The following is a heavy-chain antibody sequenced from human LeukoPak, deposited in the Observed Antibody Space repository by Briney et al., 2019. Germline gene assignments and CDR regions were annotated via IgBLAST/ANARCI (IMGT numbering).Heavy chain of an antibody. D-gene: IGHD3-10*01. CDR2: FYPGDSQT. Sequence: GESLKISCKGSGYIFADWWIGWVRQMPGIGLEWIAIFYPGDSQTRYSPSFQGQVTLSVDKSVTTAYLHWSSLKASDTGIYYCARFSGSLLVENWFDPWGQGTLVIVSS. V-gene: IGHV5-51*01. J-gene: IGHJ5*02. CDR1: GYIFADWW. CDR3: ARFSGSLLVENWFDP.